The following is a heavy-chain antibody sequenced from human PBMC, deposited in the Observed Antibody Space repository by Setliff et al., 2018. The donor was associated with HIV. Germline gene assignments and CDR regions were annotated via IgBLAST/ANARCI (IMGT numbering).Heavy chain of an antibody. V-gene: IGHV4-31*03. Sequence: PSETLSLTCSVSGGSISSGYYYWSWIRQHPGKGLEWIGYIYYSGSSYYNPSLKSRVTISVDTSKNQFSVKLSSVTAADTAVYYCARVLNPSDAFDIWGQGTRVTVSS. J-gene: IGHJ3*02. CDR1: GGSISSGYYY. CDR3: ARVLNPSDAFDI. CDR2: IYYSGSS.